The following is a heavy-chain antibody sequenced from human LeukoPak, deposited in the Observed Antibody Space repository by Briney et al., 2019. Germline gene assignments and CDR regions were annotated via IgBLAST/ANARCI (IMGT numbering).Heavy chain of an antibody. CDR2: IYYSGST. CDR1: GGSISSSSCY. CDR3: ARHPYDQTYIVLMVYALGAFDI. J-gene: IGHJ3*02. V-gene: IGHV4-39*01. Sequence: SETLSLTCSVSGGSISSSSCYWGWIRQPPGKGLEWIGSIYYSGSTYYNLSLKSRVTISVDTSKNQFSLKLSSVTAADTAVYYCARHPYDQTYIVLMVYALGAFDIWGQGTMVTVSS. D-gene: IGHD2-8*01.